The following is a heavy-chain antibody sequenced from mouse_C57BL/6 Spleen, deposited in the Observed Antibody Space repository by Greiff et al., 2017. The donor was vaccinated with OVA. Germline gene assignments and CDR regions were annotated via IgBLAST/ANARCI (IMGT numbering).Heavy chain of an antibody. CDR3: VRHDVAY. V-gene: IGHV10-1*01. CDR1: GFSFNTYA. J-gene: IGHJ3*01. Sequence: DAGGGLVQPNGSLKLSCAASGFSFNTYAMIWVRQAPGKGWEWVARVRSKSNNYATYYADSVKDRFTISRDDSESMLYLQMNNWKTEDTARYYCVRHDVAYWGQGTLVTVSA. CDR2: VRSKSNNYAT.